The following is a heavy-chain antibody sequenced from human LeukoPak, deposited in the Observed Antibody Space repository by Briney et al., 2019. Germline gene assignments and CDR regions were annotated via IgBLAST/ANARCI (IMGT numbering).Heavy chain of an antibody. V-gene: IGHV3-20*04. CDR2: INWNGGST. Sequence: PGGSLRLSCAASGFTFDDYGMSWVRQAPGKGLEWVSGINWNGGSTGYADSVKGRFTISRDNAKNSLYLQMNSLRAEDTALYYCARVEDSEGEYYFDYWGQGTLVTVSS. D-gene: IGHD6-6*01. J-gene: IGHJ4*02. CDR1: GFTFDDYG. CDR3: ARVEDSEGEYYFDY.